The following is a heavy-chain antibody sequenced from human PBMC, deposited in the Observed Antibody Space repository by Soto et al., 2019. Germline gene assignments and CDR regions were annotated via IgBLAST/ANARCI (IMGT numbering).Heavy chain of an antibody. CDR1: GGTFSSYA. V-gene: IGHV1-69*01. Sequence: QVQLVQSGAEVKKPGSSVKVSCKASGGTFSSYAISWVRQAPGQGLEWMGGIIPIFGTTDYAQKFQGRVTITADESTSTAYMELSSLRSEDTAVYYCARDADRGYYVRWVDPWGQGTLVTVSS. CDR3: ARDADRGYYVRWVDP. D-gene: IGHD3-22*01. CDR2: IIPIFGTT. J-gene: IGHJ5*02.